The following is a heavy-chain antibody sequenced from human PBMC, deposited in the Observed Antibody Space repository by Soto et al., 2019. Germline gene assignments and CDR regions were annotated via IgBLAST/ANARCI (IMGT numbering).Heavy chain of an antibody. CDR2: ISQDGSER. CDR1: GLTFRNDW. Sequence: LGLSCAGSGLTFRNDWLSWVRQAPGKGLEWVANISQDGSERYYVDSVRGRFTISRDNVENSLYLQLNSLRPEDTAVYYCAFYGYGVSAAAYWGQGTLVPVSS. V-gene: IGHV3-7*03. CDR3: AFYGYGVSAAAY. D-gene: IGHD4-17*01. J-gene: IGHJ4*02.